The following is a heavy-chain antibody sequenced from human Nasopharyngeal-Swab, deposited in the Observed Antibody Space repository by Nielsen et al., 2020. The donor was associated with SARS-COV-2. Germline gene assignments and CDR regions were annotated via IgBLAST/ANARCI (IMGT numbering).Heavy chain of an antibody. CDR3: ARGGFSGSHSPYYYYGMDV. D-gene: IGHD3-10*01. V-gene: IGHV4-59*01. J-gene: IGHJ6*02. CDR2: IYYSGST. Sequence: WIRQPPGKGLEWIGYIYYSGSTNYNPSPKSRVTISVDTSKNQFSLKLSSVTAADTAVYYCARGGFSGSHSPYYYYGMDVWGQGTTVTVSS.